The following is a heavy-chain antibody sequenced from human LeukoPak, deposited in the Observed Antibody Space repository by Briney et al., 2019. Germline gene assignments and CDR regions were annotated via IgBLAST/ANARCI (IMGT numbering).Heavy chain of an antibody. CDR3: ARGSSHWTSGYYYYMDV. V-gene: IGHV4-39*07. Sequence: PSETLSLTCTVSGGSISSSSYYWGWIRQPPGKGLEWIGEINHSGSTNYNPSLKSRVTISVDTSKNQFSLKLSSVTAADTAVYYCARGSSHWTSGYYYYMDVWGKGTTVTVSS. CDR1: GGSISSSSYY. D-gene: IGHD6-13*01. CDR2: INHSGST. J-gene: IGHJ6*03.